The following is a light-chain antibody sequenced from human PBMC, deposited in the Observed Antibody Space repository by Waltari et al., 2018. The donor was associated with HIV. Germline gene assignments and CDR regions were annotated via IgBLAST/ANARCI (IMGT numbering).Light chain of an antibody. CDR3: QSYDSTSVV. Sequence: NIMLTQPHSMSESPGTTVTISCTRSSGGIPTTYVHRYQQRPGIAPTSVSYEDYQRPSGVPDRFSGSIDSSTNSASLTSSGLKTEDEADYYCQSYDSTSVVFGGGTKLTVL. CDR2: EDY. J-gene: IGLJ2*01. CDR1: SGGIPTTY. V-gene: IGLV6-57*03.